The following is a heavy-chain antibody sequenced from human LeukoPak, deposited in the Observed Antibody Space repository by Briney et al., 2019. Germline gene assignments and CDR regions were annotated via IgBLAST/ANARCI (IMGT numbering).Heavy chain of an antibody. V-gene: IGHV1-2*02. CDR1: GSTFSAYY. D-gene: IGHD1-26*01. Sequence: ASVKVSCKPSGSTFSAYYLHWVRQAPGQGLEWMGWINPSSGGTKYVQKFQGRVTMTRDTSISTGYMELSRLRSDDTAVYYCARPIRGSYVEDAFDMWGQRTMVTVSA. CDR2: INPSSGGT. CDR3: ARPIRGSYVEDAFDM. J-gene: IGHJ3*02.